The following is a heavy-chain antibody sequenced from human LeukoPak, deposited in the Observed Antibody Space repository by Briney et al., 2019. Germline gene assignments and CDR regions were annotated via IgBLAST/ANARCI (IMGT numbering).Heavy chain of an antibody. Sequence: PSETLSLTCTVSGGSISNSSSYWGWIRQPPGKGLEWIGSIYYSGSTYYNPSLKSRVTISVDTSKNQFSLKLSSVTAADTAVYYCARDKAWDYDILSGAFDIWGQGTMVTVSS. V-gene: IGHV4-39*07. CDR2: IYYSGST. CDR3: ARDKAWDYDILSGAFDI. CDR1: GGSISNSSSY. D-gene: IGHD3-9*01. J-gene: IGHJ3*02.